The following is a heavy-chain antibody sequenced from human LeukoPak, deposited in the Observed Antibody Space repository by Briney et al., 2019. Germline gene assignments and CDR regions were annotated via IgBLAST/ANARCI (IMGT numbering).Heavy chain of an antibody. CDR1: GYTFTDYY. J-gene: IGHJ4*02. V-gene: IGHV1-69-2*01. CDR2: VDPEDGET. Sequence: GATVKISCKVSGYTFTDYYMHWVQQAPGKGLEWRGLVDPEDGETIYAEKSQGRVTITADTSTDTAYMELSSLRSEDTAVYYCATSLPDYSKFYFDYWGQGTLVTVSS. D-gene: IGHD4-11*01. CDR3: ATSLPDYSKFYFDY.